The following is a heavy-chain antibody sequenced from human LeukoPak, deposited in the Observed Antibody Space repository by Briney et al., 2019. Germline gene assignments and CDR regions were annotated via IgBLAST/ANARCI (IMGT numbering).Heavy chain of an antibody. CDR1: GYSISRGSY. D-gene: IGHD5-24*01. CDR3: AVGLHSGQFAFDI. Sequence: PSETLSLTCAVSGYSISRGSYWGWIRQPPGKGLEWIGSVYHSGSAYYNPSLKSRVTISVDTSKKQFSLKLTSVTAADTAVYYCAVGLHSGQFAFDIWGQGTMVTVSS. V-gene: IGHV4-38-2*01. J-gene: IGHJ3*02. CDR2: VYHSGSA.